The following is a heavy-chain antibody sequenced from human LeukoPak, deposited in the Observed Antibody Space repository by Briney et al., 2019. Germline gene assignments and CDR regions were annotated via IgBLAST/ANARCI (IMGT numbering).Heavy chain of an antibody. D-gene: IGHD6-13*01. CDR1: GFTFSSYG. Sequence: GRSLRLSCAASGFTFSSYGMHWVRQAPGKGLEWVAVISYDGSNKYYADSVKGRFTISRDNSKNTLYLQMNSLRAEDMAVYYCAKDSDSWYSWIDPWGQGTLVTVSS. CDR2: ISYDGSNK. V-gene: IGHV3-30*18. J-gene: IGHJ5*02. CDR3: AKDSDSWYSWIDP.